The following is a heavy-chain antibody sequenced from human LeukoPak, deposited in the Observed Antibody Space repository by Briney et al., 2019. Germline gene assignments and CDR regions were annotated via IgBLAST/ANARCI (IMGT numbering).Heavy chain of an antibody. Sequence: GESLKISCKGSGYSFTSYWIGWVRQMPEKGLEWMGIIYPGDSDTRYSPSFQGQVTISADKSISTAYLQWSSLKASDTAIYYCARRGSPGGDSPGWFDPWGQGTLVTVSS. D-gene: IGHD2-21*02. CDR3: ARRGSPGGDSPGWFDP. J-gene: IGHJ5*02. CDR1: GYSFTSYW. V-gene: IGHV5-51*01. CDR2: IYPGDSDT.